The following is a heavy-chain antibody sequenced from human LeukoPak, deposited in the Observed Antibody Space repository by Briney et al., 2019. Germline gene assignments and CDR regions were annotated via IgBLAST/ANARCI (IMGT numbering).Heavy chain of an antibody. Sequence: PGGSLRLSCAASGFTFSSYDIHWVRQAPGKGLEWVALVSNDGGIKYYGASVRGRFTISRDNPENTLYLQMNSLRAVDTAVYYCAKGGEQKTFRCGMDSWGQGTLVTVSS. V-gene: IGHV3-30*19. D-gene: IGHD1/OR15-1a*01. CDR2: VSNDGGIK. CDR3: AKGGEQKTFRCGMDS. J-gene: IGHJ4*02. CDR1: GFTFSSYD.